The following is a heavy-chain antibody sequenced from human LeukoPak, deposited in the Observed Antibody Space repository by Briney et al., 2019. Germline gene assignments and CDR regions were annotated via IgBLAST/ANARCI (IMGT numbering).Heavy chain of an antibody. CDR3: ARRIGNNYDFWSGNWFDP. CDR2: IYYSGST. V-gene: IGHV4-39*01. D-gene: IGHD3-3*01. Sequence: SETLSLTCTVSGGSISSSSYYWGWIRQPPGKGLEWIGSIYYSGSTYCNPSLKSRVTISVDTSKNQFSLKLSSVTAADTAVYYCARRIGNNYDFWSGNWFDPWGQGTLVTVSS. J-gene: IGHJ5*02. CDR1: GGSISSSSYY.